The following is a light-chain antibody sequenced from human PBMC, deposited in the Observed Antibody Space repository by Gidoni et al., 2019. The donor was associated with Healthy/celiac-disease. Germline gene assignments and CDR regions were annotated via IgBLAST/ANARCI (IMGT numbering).Light chain of an antibody. CDR2: AAS. CDR1: QGIGNY. J-gene: IGKJ4*01. V-gene: IGKV1-27*01. Sequence: DIQMTQSPSSLSASVGDRVTITCRASQGIGNYLAWYQQKAGKVPKLLIYAASTLQSGVPSRFSGSASGTDFTLTISSLQPEDVATYYCQKCSSAPLTFGGGTKVEI. CDR3: QKCSSAPLT.